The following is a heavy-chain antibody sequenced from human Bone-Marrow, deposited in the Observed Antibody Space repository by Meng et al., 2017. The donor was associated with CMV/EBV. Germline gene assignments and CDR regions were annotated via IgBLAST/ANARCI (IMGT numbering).Heavy chain of an antibody. J-gene: IGHJ4*02. CDR2: IRSKAYGGTT. Sequence: GGSLRLSCAASGFTFSSYEMNWVRQAPGKGLEWVGFIRSKAYGGTTEYAASVKGRFTILRDDSKSIAYLQMNSLKTEDTGAYFCTRVVVPAAIVGFDYWGQGTLVTVSS. CDR3: TRVVVPAAIVGFDY. CDR1: GFTFSSYE. V-gene: IGHV3-49*04. D-gene: IGHD2-2*02.